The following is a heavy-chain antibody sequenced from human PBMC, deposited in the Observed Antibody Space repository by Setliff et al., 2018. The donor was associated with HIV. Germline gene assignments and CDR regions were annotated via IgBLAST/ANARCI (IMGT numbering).Heavy chain of an antibody. V-gene: IGHV3-23*05. D-gene: IGHD6-13*01. CDR1: GFDFNRYW. CDR3: AKFAPGGHSEIASEGISHFDS. CDR2: ITNSARST. Sequence: GGSLRLSCAASGFDFNRYWMTWVRQAPGKGLEWVLTITNSARSTHSADSVKGRFTISRDDSRKTLYLQMNSLRVEDTAVYYCAKFAPGGHSEIASEGISHFDSWGQGTLVTVSS. J-gene: IGHJ5*01.